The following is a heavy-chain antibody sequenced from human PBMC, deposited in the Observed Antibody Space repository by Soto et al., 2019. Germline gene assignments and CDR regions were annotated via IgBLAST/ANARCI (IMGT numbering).Heavy chain of an antibody. CDR1: GYTFTGYY. Sequence: ASVKISCKASGYTFTGYYMHWVRQAPGQGLEWMGWINPNSGGTNYAQKFQGRVTMTKDTSTSTAYRELSSLRSDDTAVYYCAPTRDPRPQYYYYMDVWGKGTTVTVSS. J-gene: IGHJ6*03. CDR2: INPNSGGT. CDR3: APTRDPRPQYYYYMDV. V-gene: IGHV1-2*02.